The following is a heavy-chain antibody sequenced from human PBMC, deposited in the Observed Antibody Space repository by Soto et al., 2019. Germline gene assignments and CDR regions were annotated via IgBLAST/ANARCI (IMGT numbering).Heavy chain of an antibody. J-gene: IGHJ6*02. CDR2: IYYSGST. CDR3: ARSCGYYSSGWPPNYYYYGMDV. D-gene: IGHD6-19*01. V-gene: IGHV4-59*01. Sequence: SETLSLTCTVSGGSISSYYWSWIRQPPGKGLEWIGYIYYSGSTNYNPSLKSRVTISVDTSKNQFSLKLSSVTAADTAVYYCARSCGYYSSGWPPNYYYYGMDVWGQGTTVTV. CDR1: GGSISSYY.